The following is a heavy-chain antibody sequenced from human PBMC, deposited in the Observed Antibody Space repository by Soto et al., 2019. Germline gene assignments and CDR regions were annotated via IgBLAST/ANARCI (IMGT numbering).Heavy chain of an antibody. J-gene: IGHJ4*02. D-gene: IGHD4-17*01. CDR2: ILNDASGH. CDR3: ARDDDYPDNGFDY. Sequence: QVQLVESGGGVVQPGTSLRLSCAASGFTFSRHDMHWVRQTPGKGLEWLAVILNDASGHWYADSVKGRFTISRDNFENTLYRQMNGLRLEDTAMYYCARDDDYPDNGFDYWGQGTLVTVSS. V-gene: IGHV3-33*01. CDR1: GFTFSRHD.